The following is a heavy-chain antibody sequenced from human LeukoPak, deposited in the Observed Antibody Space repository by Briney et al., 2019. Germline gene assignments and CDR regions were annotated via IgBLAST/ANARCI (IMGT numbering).Heavy chain of an antibody. CDR2: VYSSGNT. D-gene: IGHD2-2*01. CDR3: ARTLVPGVRGAFDI. V-gene: IGHV4-4*07. CDR1: GGSMNGYY. Sequence: PSETLSLTRTVSGGSMNGYYWSWIRQTAGKGLEWIGRVYSSGNTNYAPSLQSRVTMSIDTSNNHFSLRLNFVTAADTAIYYCARTLVPGVRGAFDIWGRGTMVTVSS. J-gene: IGHJ3*02.